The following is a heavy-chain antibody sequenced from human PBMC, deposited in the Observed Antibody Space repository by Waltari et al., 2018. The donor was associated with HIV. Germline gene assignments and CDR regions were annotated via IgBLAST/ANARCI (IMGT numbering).Heavy chain of an antibody. V-gene: IGHV4-4*02. CDR3: ARGGGIVVKMYADDAFDI. CDR1: GDSVSSSNR. CDR2: INHSGGT. J-gene: IGHJ3*02. D-gene: IGHD2-2*01. Sequence: QVQLQESGPGLVKPSGTLSLTCAVSGDSVSSSNRWNWVRQPPGKGLEWIGEINHSGGTNYNASFMIRRTISIGKSKNQFSLKMSYMTGADAAVYYCARGGGIVVKMYADDAFDIWGQGTMVTVSS.